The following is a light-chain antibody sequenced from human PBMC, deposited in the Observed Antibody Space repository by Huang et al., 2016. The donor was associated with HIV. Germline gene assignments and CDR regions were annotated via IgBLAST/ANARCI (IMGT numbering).Light chain of an antibody. V-gene: IGKV1-17*03. J-gene: IGKJ1*01. CDR2: AAS. Sequence: DIQMTQSPSAMSASVGDKVTITCRASQAISNYVVWFQQKPGRAPKRLIYAASSLQRGVPSRFSGSGYGTKFTLTISSLQPEDFATYYCLQHHAYPRTFGPGTKVEVK. CDR1: QAISNY. CDR3: LQHHAYPRT.